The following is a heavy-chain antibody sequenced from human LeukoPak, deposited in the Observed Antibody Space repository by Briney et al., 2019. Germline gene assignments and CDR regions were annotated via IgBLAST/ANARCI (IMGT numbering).Heavy chain of an antibody. CDR2: IYYSGST. CDR3: AREALRGYSYGWYYYYYGMDV. D-gene: IGHD5-18*01. Sequence: SETLSLTCTVSGGSISSYYWSWIRQPPGKGLEWIGYIYYSGSTNYNPSLKSRVTISVDTSKNRFSLKLSSVTAADTAVYYCAREALRGYSYGWYYYYYGMDVWGQGTTVTVSS. J-gene: IGHJ6*02. V-gene: IGHV4-59*12. CDR1: GGSISSYY.